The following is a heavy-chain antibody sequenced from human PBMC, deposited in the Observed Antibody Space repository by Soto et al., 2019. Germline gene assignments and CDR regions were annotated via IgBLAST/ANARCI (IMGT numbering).Heavy chain of an antibody. CDR1: GSSISSGGYS. J-gene: IGHJ4*02. CDR2: VFHSGST. Sequence: QLQLQESGSGLVKPSQTLSLTCTVSGSSISSGGYSWSWIRQPPGKGLELIGYVFHSGSTYYSPSLKSRVTISVDGSKNQFSLKLSSVTAADTAVYYCARGSYGTGSDYWGQRTLVTVSS. V-gene: IGHV4-30-2*01. D-gene: IGHD3-10*01. CDR3: ARGSYGTGSDY.